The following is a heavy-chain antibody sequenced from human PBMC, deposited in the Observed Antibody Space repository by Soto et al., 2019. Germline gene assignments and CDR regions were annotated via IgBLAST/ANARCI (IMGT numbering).Heavy chain of an antibody. V-gene: IGHV1-2*04. CDR2: INPNSGGT. D-gene: IGHD6-19*01. J-gene: IGHJ3*02. Sequence: GAPVKACSEASGDTLTGKYMYWVRHDPGKGLEWMGWINPNSGGTNYAQKFQGWVTMTRDTSISTAYMELSRLRSDDRAVYYCARVTSGWYRTSFCNDAFDIWGQPIMVTV. CDR3: ARVTSGWYRTSFCNDAFDI. CDR1: GDTLTGKY.